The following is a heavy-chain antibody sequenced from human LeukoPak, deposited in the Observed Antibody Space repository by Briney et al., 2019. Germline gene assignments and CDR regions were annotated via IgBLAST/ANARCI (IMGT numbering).Heavy chain of an antibody. CDR1: GFTFSSYG. CDR3: VLYGDYESPDGFDI. V-gene: IGHV3-23*01. J-gene: IGHJ3*02. D-gene: IGHD4-17*01. Sequence: GGSLRLSCAASGFTFSSYGMNWVRQAPGKGLEWVSAISGSGGSTYYADSVKGRFTISRDNSKNTLYLQMNSLRAEDTAVYYCVLYGDYESPDGFDIWGQGTMVTVSS. CDR2: ISGSGGST.